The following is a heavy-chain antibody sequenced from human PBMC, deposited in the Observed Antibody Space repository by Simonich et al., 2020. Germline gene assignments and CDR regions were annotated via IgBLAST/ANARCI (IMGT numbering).Heavy chain of an antibody. CDR1: GGSISSSSYY. CDR3: ARHAGFAFDI. V-gene: IGHV4-39*01. Sequence: QLQLQETGPGLVKPSETLSLTCTVSGGSISSSSYYWGWIRQPPGKGLEWIGSIYYSGRTYYTPSVKSRVTISVDTSKNQFSLKLSSVTAADTAVYYCARHAGFAFDIWGQGTMVTVSS. J-gene: IGHJ3*02. D-gene: IGHD6-13*01. CDR2: IYYSGRT.